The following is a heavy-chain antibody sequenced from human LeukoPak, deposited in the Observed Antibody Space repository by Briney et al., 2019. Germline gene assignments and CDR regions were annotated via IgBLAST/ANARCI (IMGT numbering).Heavy chain of an antibody. J-gene: IGHJ5*02. Sequence: PGGSLRLSCAASGFTFSSYGMHWLRQAPGKGLEWVAVIWYDGSNKYYADSVKGRFTISRDNSKNTLYLQMNSLRAEDTAVYYCARSGGGYNWPNWFDPWGQGTLVTVSS. CDR2: IWYDGSNK. V-gene: IGHV3-33*01. CDR1: GFTFSSYG. D-gene: IGHD1-1*01. CDR3: ARSGGGYNWPNWFDP.